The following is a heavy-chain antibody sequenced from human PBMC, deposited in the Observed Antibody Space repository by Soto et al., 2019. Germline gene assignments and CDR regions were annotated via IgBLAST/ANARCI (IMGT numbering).Heavy chain of an antibody. CDR1: GFTFSSYG. V-gene: IGHV3-30*18. Sequence: GGSLRLSCAASGFTFSSYGMHWVRQAPGKGLEWVAVISYDGSNKYYADSVKGRFTISRDNSKNTLYLQMNSLRAEDTAVYYCAKAAWDFWSGYSVFDYWGQGTLVTVSS. CDR3: AKAAWDFWSGYSVFDY. D-gene: IGHD3-3*01. J-gene: IGHJ4*02. CDR2: ISYDGSNK.